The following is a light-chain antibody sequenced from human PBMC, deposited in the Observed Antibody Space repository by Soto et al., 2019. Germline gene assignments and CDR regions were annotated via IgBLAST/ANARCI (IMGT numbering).Light chain of an antibody. CDR2: EVS. CDR1: SSDVGGYDY. CDR3: SSYTSTILFV. V-gene: IGLV2-14*01. J-gene: IGLJ1*01. Sequence: QSALTQPASVSGSPGQSITISCTGTSSDVGGYDYVSWYQQHPGKAPKLIIYEVSHRPSGVSYRFSGSKSGNTASLTISGLQAEDEADYYCSSYTSTILFVFGSGTKVTVL.